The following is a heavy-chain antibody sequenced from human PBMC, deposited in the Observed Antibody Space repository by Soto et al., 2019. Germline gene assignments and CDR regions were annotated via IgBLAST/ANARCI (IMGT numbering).Heavy chain of an antibody. Sequence: GGSLRLSCAASGFTFSSYDMHWVRQATGKGLEWVSAIGTAGDPYYPGSVKGQFTISRENAKNSLYLQMNSLRAGDTAMYYCARDTVRITMIVVVIDWGQGTLVTVSS. CDR3: ARDTVRITMIVVVID. D-gene: IGHD3-22*01. V-gene: IGHV3-13*05. CDR2: IGTAGDP. J-gene: IGHJ4*02. CDR1: GFTFSSYD.